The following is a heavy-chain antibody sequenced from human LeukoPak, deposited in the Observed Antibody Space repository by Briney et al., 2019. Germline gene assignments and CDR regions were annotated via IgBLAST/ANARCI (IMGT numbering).Heavy chain of an antibody. CDR2: IHDSGST. CDR1: GGSISSGNYY. Sequence: SETLSLTCTVSGGSISSGNYYWSWIRQNPGKGLEWMGFIHDSGSTYYNPSLKSRVTMSVDTSKNQFSLKLSSVTAADTAVYYCARHAGVYSGGYLDYWGQGTQVTVSS. D-gene: IGHD1-26*01. V-gene: IGHV4-30-4*01. CDR3: ARHAGVYSGGYLDY. J-gene: IGHJ4*02.